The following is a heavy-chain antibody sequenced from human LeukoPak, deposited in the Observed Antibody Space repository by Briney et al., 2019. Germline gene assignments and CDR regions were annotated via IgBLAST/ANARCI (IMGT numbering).Heavy chain of an antibody. CDR2: ITYGGTT. V-gene: IGHV4-39*01. CDR1: GGSIRSSDYC. J-gene: IGHJ4*02. CDR3: ARYVVYASGKYYFDY. Sequence: PSETLSLTCFVSGGSIRSSDYCCSWIRQPPGKEVEWIASITYGGTTYYNPSLQSRVTISVDTSKNQFSLRLNSVTAADTAVYFCARYVVYASGKYYFDYWGQGSLVTVSS. D-gene: IGHD3-10*01.